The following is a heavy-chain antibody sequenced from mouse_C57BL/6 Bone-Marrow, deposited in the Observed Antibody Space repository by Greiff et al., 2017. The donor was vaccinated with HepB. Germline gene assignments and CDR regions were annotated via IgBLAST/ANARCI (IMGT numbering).Heavy chain of an antibody. D-gene: IGHD2-3*01. J-gene: IGHJ1*03. CDR1: GFTFSDFY. CDR3: ARAPFDGYFDV. CDR2: SRNKANDYTT. Sequence: EVKVVESGGGLVQSGRSLRLSCATSGFTFSDFYMEWVRQAPGKGLEWIAASRNKANDYTTEYSASVKGRFIVSRDTSQSILYLQMNALRAEDTAIYYCARAPFDGYFDVWGTGTTVTVSS. V-gene: IGHV7-1*01.